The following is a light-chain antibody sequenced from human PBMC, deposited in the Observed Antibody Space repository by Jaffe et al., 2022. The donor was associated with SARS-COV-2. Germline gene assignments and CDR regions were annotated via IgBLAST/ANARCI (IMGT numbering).Light chain of an antibody. CDR1: QSVRY. CDR3: QQRSNSWT. J-gene: IGKJ1*01. Sequence: DIVLTQSPATLSLSPGERAALSCRASQSVRYLAWYQQKPGQAPRLLIYDASNRVTGTPARFSGSGSGTDFTLTISSLEPEDFAVYYCQQRSNSWTFGQGTKVEIK. V-gene: IGKV3-11*01. CDR2: DAS.